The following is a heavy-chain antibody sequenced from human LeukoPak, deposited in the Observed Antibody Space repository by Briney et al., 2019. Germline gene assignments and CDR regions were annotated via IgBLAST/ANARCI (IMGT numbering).Heavy chain of an antibody. CDR3: TTLEIWERRWLQGGWDFDY. CDR1: WFTFSGSA. J-gene: IGHJ4*02. CDR2: IRSKANSYAT. Sequence: GGSLRLSCAASWFTFSGSAMHWVRQASGKGLEWVGRIRSKANSYATAYAASVKGRFTISRDDSKNTAYLQMNSLKTEDTPVYYCTTLEIWERRWLQGGWDFDYWGQGTLVTVSS. D-gene: IGHD5-24*01. V-gene: IGHV3-73*01.